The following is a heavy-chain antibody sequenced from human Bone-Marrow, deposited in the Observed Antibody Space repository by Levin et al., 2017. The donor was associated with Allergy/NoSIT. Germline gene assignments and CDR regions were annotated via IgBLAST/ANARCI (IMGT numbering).Heavy chain of an antibody. CDR2: IIIGGSYI. D-gene: IGHD3-3*01. Sequence: GESLKISCAASGFSFSTYNMNWVRQAPGKGLEWVSSIIIGGSYIYYADSVKGRFTISRDNAKESVYLQMNSLRAEDTAVYYCARDQFSRIVVFGVVSPDAFDLWGQGTMVTVSS. CDR1: GFSFSTYN. J-gene: IGHJ3*01. V-gene: IGHV3-21*01. CDR3: ARDQFSRIVVFGVVSPDAFDL.